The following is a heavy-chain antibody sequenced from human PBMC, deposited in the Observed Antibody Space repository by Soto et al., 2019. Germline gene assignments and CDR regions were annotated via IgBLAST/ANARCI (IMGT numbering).Heavy chain of an antibody. V-gene: IGHV3-74*01. D-gene: IGHD5-18*01. CDR3: ATLNSFGSDY. J-gene: IGHJ4*02. CDR2: IYSDGSGT. CDR1: GFTFSNFW. Sequence: GGSLRLSCAASGFTFSNFWMHWVRQAPGKGLVWVSRIYSDGSGTTYADSVKGRFTISRDNAKSTLYLQMNSLRAEDMAVYYRATLNSFGSDYWGRGTLVTVSS.